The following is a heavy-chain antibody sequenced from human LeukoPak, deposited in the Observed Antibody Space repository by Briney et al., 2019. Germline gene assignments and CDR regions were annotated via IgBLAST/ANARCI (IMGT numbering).Heavy chain of an antibody. Sequence: SETLSLTCTVSGGSISSYYWSWIRQPAGKGLEWIGRIYTSGSTNYNPSLKSRVTMSVDTSKNQFSLKLSSVTAADTAVYYCAGTDIVVVPAARRFETNWFDPWGQGTLVTVSS. CDR3: AGTDIVVVPAARRFETNWFDP. J-gene: IGHJ5*02. CDR2: IYTSGST. CDR1: GGSISSYY. V-gene: IGHV4-4*07. D-gene: IGHD2-2*01.